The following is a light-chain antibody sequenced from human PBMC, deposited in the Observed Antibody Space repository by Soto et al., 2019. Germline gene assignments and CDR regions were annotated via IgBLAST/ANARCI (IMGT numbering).Light chain of an antibody. Sequence: QSALTQPASVSGSPGQSITISCTGTSSDIGGYNYVSWYQQLPGKVPKLIIYAVSNRPSGVSDRFSGSKSRNAASLTISGLQAEDEADYYCSSYTSTRTLYVFGTGTKVTVL. V-gene: IGLV2-14*03. CDR2: AVS. CDR1: SSDIGGYNY. J-gene: IGLJ1*01. CDR3: SSYTSTRTLYV.